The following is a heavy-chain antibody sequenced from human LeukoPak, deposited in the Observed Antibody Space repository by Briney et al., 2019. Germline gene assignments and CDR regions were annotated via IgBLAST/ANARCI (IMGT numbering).Heavy chain of an antibody. CDR1: GFTFTSYS. CDR3: ARTRYGDLYFDS. V-gene: IGHV3-21*01. J-gene: IGHJ4*02. D-gene: IGHD4-17*01. Sequence: PGGSLRLSCAASGFTFTSYSMNWVRQAPGKGLEWVSSISSSSSYIYYADSVNGRFTISRDNAKNSLFLQMNSLRAEDTAVYYCARTRYGDLYFDSWGQGTLVTVSS. CDR2: ISSSSSYI.